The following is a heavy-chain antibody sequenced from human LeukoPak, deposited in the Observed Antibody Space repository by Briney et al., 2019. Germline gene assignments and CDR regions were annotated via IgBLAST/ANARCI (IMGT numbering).Heavy chain of an antibody. V-gene: IGHV3-30*19. D-gene: IGHD6-13*01. Sequence: GGSLRLSCAASGFTFSSYGMHWVRQAPGKGLEWVAVISYDGSNKYYADSVKGRFTISRDNSKNTLYLQMNSLRAEDTAVYYCAKDHSSSWYSPFDYWGQGTLVTVSS. CDR2: ISYDGSNK. CDR3: AKDHSSSWYSPFDY. CDR1: GFTFSSYG. J-gene: IGHJ4*02.